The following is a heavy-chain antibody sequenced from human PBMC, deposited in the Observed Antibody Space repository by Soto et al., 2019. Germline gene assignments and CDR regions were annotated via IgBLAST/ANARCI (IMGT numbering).Heavy chain of an antibody. D-gene: IGHD2-2*01. J-gene: IGHJ6*02. V-gene: IGHV1-69*01. CDR1: GSTFSSYA. CDR3: ARGRYCSSTSCYAGYYYYGMDV. Sequence: ASVKVSCEASGSTFSSYAISWVRQAPGQGLEWMGGIIPIFGTANYAQKFQGRVTITADESTSTAYMELSSLRSEDTAVYYCARGRYCSSTSCYAGYYYYGMDVWGQGTTVTVSS. CDR2: IIPIFGTA.